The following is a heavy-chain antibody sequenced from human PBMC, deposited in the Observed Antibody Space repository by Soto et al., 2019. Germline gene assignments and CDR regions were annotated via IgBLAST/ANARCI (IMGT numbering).Heavy chain of an antibody. Sequence: EVQLVESGGGLVQPGRSLRLSCAASGFTFDDYAIHWVRQAPGRGLEWVAGISGNGASIGYADSVKGRFTISRDNAKNSLHLQMNSLRSEDTALYYCANIPLYGSGFDCWGQGTLVTVSS. V-gene: IGHV3-9*01. CDR3: ANIPLYGSGFDC. CDR2: ISGNGASI. CDR1: GFTFDDYA. J-gene: IGHJ4*02. D-gene: IGHD3-10*01.